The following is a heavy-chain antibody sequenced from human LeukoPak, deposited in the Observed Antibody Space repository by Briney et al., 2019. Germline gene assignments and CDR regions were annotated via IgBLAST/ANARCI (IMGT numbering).Heavy chain of an antibody. CDR2: IRYDGSNK. D-gene: IGHD2-15*01. CDR1: GFTFSSYG. CDR3: AKEADKRRNYCYYSYMDV. Sequence: GGSLRLSCAASGFTFSSYGIHWVRQAPGKGLEWVAFIRYDGSNKYYTDSVKGRFTISRDNSKNTLYLQMNSLRVEDTAVYYCAKEADKRRNYCYYSYMDVWGTGTPVTISS. V-gene: IGHV3-30*02. J-gene: IGHJ6*03.